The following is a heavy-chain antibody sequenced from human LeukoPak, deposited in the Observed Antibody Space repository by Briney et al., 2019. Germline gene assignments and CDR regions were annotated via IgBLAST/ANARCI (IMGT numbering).Heavy chain of an antibody. D-gene: IGHD2-15*01. CDR1: GGSISSYY. CDR2: IYYSGST. CDR3: ARGGGYCSGGSCHIDY. Sequence: SETLSFTCTVSGGSISSYYWSWIRQPPGKGLEWIGYIYYSGSTNYNPSLKSRVTISVDTSKNQFSLKLSSVTAADTAVYYCARGGGYCSGGSCHIDYWGQGTLVTVSS. V-gene: IGHV4-59*01. J-gene: IGHJ4*02.